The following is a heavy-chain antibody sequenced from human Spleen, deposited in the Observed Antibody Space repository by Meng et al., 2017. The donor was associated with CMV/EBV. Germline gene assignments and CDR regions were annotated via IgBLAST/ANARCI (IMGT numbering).Heavy chain of an antibody. CDR1: GFIFTGYF. CDR2: ISTYNGNT. V-gene: IGHV1-18*04. CDR3: ARAVAPPITIFGVNYGMDV. J-gene: IGHJ6*02. Sequence: ASVKVSCKASGFIFTGYFMHWVRQAPGQGLEWMGRISTYNGNTDYVQNLQGRVTMTTDTSTSTAYMELRSLRSDDTAVYYCARAVAPPITIFGVNYGMDVWGQGTTVTVSS. D-gene: IGHD3-3*01.